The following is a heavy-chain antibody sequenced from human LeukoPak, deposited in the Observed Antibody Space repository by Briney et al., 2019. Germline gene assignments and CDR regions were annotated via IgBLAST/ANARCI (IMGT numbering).Heavy chain of an antibody. J-gene: IGHJ4*02. V-gene: IGHV3-7*05. CDR3: ARTDTSGYHGY. Sequence: GGSLRLSCAASGFTFSRYWMSWVRQAPGKGLEWVANIKQDGSEKYYVDSVKGRFTISRDNAKNSLYLQMNSLRAEDTAVYFCARTDTSGYHGYWGRGTLVTVSS. CDR1: GFTFSRYW. D-gene: IGHD3-22*01. CDR2: IKQDGSEK.